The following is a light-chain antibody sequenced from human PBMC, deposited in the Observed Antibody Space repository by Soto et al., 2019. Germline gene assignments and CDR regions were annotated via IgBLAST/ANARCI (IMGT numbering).Light chain of an antibody. CDR1: GVGSKN. V-gene: IGLV3-9*01. CDR2: KDS. Sequence: SYELSQPLSVSVALGQTARITRGGYGVGSKNVHWYQQKPGQAPVLVIYKDSNRPSGIPERFSGSNSGNPATLTISRAQAGDEADYYCQVWDKSTYVLGPGTKRTVL. CDR3: QVWDKSTYV. J-gene: IGLJ1*01.